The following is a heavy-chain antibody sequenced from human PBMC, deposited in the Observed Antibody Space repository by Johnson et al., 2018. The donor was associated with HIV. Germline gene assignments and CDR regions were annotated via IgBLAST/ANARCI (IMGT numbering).Heavy chain of an antibody. V-gene: IGHV3-30*02. Sequence: QVQLVESGGGVVQPGGSLRLSCAASGFTFSSYGMHWVRQAPGKGLEWVAFIRYDGSNKYYGDSVKGRFTISRDNSKNTLYLQMNGLRPEDTAVYYCAKDEAQTLASAGRDAVDFWGQGTMVTVSS. J-gene: IGHJ3*01. D-gene: IGHD6-13*01. CDR1: GFTFSSYG. CDR2: IRYDGSNK. CDR3: AKDEAQTLASAGRDAVDF.